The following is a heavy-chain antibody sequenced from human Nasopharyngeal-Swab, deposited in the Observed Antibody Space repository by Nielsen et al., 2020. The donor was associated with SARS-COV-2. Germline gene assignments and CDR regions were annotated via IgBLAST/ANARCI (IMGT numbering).Heavy chain of an antibody. Sequence: GGSLRLSCAASGFTFNGYAMSWVRQAPGQGLEWVSAISGNGVSTYYADSVRGRFIISRDNSKNTVSLQMNSLRAEDTAVYYCARYDAYSDSSGYAYWGQGTLVTVSS. J-gene: IGHJ4*02. V-gene: IGHV3-23*01. D-gene: IGHD3-22*01. CDR1: GFTFNGYA. CDR2: ISGNGVST. CDR3: ARYDAYSDSSGYAY.